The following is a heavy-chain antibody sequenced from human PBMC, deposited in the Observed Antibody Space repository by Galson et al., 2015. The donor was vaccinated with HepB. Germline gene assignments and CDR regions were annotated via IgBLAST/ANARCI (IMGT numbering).Heavy chain of an antibody. CDR2: INPSGGST. CDR3: ARASVDMVRGVITHFDY. Sequence: SVKVSCKASGYTFTSYYMHWVRQAPGQGLEWMGIINPSGGSTSYAQKFQGRVTMTRDTSTSTVYMELSSLRSEDTAVYYCARASVDMVRGVITHFDYWGQGTLVTVSS. CDR1: GYTFTSYY. D-gene: IGHD3-10*01. J-gene: IGHJ4*02. V-gene: IGHV1-46*03.